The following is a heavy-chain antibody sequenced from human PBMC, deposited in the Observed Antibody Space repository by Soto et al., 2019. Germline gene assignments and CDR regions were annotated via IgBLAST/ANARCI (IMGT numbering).Heavy chain of an antibody. CDR1: GDFISSGGYY. CDR3: ARTDSSGYYFVY. D-gene: IGHD3-22*01. J-gene: IGHJ4*02. CDR2: IYSSGTT. V-gene: IGHV4-31*03. Sequence: QVQLQESGPGLVKPSQTLSLTCTVSGDFISSGGYYWSWIRQLPGKGLEWIGYIYSSGTTYYNPSLKSRITISVDKSKNQFSLSLRSVTAADTAVYYCARTDSSGYYFVYWGQGTLVTVFS.